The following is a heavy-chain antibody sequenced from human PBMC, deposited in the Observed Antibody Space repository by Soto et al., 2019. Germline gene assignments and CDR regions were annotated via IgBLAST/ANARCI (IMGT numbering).Heavy chain of an antibody. CDR1: GYTVASFR. Sequence: ASVKVSCKASGYTVASFRISWVRQAPGQGLEWMGWISADNVSTKYSQKFQGRVSMTTDTSTSTACMELRRLRSDDTAVYYCARGGWLPIDYWG. D-gene: IGHD6-19*01. CDR2: ISADNVST. CDR3: ARGGWLPIDY. J-gene: IGHJ4*01. V-gene: IGHV1-18*01.